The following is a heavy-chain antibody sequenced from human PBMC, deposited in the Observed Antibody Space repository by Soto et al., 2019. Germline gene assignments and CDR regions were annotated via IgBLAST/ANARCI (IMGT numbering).Heavy chain of an antibody. CDR3: TYSSTWPEYLQH. J-gene: IGHJ1*01. CDR2: FKSKTDGGTT. V-gene: IGHV3-15*07. CDR1: GFTSSNAW. Sequence: GGSLRLSCAASGFTSSNAWMNWVRQAPGKGREWVGRFKSKTDGGTTDYAATVKGRFTISRDDSKNTLYLQMNSLKTEDTAVYYCTYSSTWPEYLQHWGQGTLVTVSS. D-gene: IGHD6-13*01.